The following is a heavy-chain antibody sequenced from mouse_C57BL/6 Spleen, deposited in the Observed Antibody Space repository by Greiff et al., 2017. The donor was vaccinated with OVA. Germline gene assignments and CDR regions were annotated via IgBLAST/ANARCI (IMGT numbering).Heavy chain of an antibody. V-gene: IGHV5-16*01. D-gene: IGHD2-12*01. J-gene: IGHJ1*03. CDR3: ARDRGRQGWYFDV. Sequence: EVKVVESEGGLVQPGSSMKLSCTASGFTFSDYYMAWVRQVPEKGLEWVANINYDGSSTYYLDSLKSRFIISRDNAKNILYLQMSSLKSEDTATYYCARDRGRQGWYFDVWGTGTTVTVSS. CDR1: GFTFSDYY. CDR2: INYDGSST.